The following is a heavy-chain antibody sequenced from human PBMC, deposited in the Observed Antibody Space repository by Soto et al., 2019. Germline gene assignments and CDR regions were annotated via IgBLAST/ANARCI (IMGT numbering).Heavy chain of an antibody. CDR2: VNPNSGNT. D-gene: IGHD3-22*01. CDR3: ASSFDSSGYNDY. V-gene: IGHV1-8*01. CDR1: GYTFTSYD. Sequence: ASVKVSCKASGYTFTSYDINWVRQATGQGLEWMGWVNPNSGNTGYAQKFQGRVTMTRNTSISTAYMELSSLRSEDTAVYYCASSFDSSGYNDYWGQGTLVTVSS. J-gene: IGHJ4*02.